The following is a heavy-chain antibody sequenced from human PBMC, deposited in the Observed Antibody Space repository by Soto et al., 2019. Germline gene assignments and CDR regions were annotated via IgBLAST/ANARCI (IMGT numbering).Heavy chain of an antibody. CDR3: ATNSSGPLHFDY. Sequence: WGSLRLSCAASGLTFSSYAMSWVRQAPGKGLEWVSAISGSGAGTYYADSVKGRFTISRDNSKNTLFLQMNSLRAEDTAVYYCATNSSGPLHFDYWGQGTLVTVSS. D-gene: IGHD6-19*01. CDR1: GLTFSSYA. J-gene: IGHJ4*02. V-gene: IGHV3-23*01. CDR2: ISGSGAGT.